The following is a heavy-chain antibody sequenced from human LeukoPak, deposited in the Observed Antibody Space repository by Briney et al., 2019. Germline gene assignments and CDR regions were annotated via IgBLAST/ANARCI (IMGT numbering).Heavy chain of an antibody. CDR1: GFIFSDYW. CDR2: INEVGTKE. J-gene: IGHJ4*02. Sequence: PGGSLRLSCAASGFIFSDYWMNWVCQVPGKGLEWVANINEVGTKEDYVDSVRGRFTISRDNTKSTLYLQMNSLRAEDTALYYCATRESSMARTHWGQGTLVTVSS. V-gene: IGHV3-7*01. CDR3: ATRESSMARTH. D-gene: IGHD3-10*01.